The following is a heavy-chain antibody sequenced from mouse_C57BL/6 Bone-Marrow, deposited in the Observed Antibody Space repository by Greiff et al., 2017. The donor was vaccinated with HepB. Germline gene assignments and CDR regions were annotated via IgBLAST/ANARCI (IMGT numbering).Heavy chain of an antibody. V-gene: IGHV3-6*01. CDR3: ARKGPLAMDY. CDR1: GYSITSGYY. CDR2: ISYDGSN. Sequence: VQLQESGPGLVKPSQSLSLTCSVTGYSITSGYYWNWIRQFPGNKLEWMGYISYDGSNNYNPSLKNRISITRDTSKNQFFLKLNSVTTEDTATYYCARKGPLAMDYWGQGTSVTVSS. J-gene: IGHJ4*01.